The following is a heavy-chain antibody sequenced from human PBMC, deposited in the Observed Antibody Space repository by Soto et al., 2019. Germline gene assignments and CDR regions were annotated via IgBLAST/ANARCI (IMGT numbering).Heavy chain of an antibody. D-gene: IGHD1-1*01. CDR2: IAYDGRNK. CDR3: ARELERVFDY. V-gene: IGHV3-30*04. J-gene: IGHJ4*02. Sequence: QVQLVASGGGVVQPGRSLRLSCTASGFTFSSYAMHWVRQAPGKGLEWVAVIAYDGRNKYYADSVKGRFTISRDNSKNSLYLQMNSLRIEDTAVYYCARELERVFDYWGQGTLFTVSS. CDR1: GFTFSSYA.